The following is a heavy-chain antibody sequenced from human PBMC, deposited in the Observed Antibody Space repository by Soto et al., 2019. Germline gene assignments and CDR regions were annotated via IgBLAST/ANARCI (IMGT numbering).Heavy chain of an antibody. D-gene: IGHD1-26*01. CDR2: INPSGDST. V-gene: IGHV1-46*01. Sequence: ASVKVSCKASGYTFTNYYMHCVRQAPGQGLEWMGMINPSGDSTTYAQKFQGRVTMTRDTSTSTVYIELSSLRSEDTAVYYCARQDEPLGYWGQGTLVTVS. CDR3: ARQDEPLGY. J-gene: IGHJ4*02. CDR1: GYTFTNYY.